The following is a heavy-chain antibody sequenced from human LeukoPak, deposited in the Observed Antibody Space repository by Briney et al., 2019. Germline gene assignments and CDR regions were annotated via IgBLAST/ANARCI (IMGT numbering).Heavy chain of an antibody. CDR1: GFTFSNCW. J-gene: IGHJ4*02. V-gene: IGHV3-74*01. CDR3: ARDGRSSSWYDY. D-gene: IGHD6-13*01. CDR2: INTDGSST. Sequence: PGGSLRLSCAASGFTFSNCWMHWVRQAPGKGLVWVSRINTDGSSTNYADSVKGRFTISRDNAKNTLYLQMNSLRAEDTAVYYCARDGRSSSWYDYWGQGTLVTVSS.